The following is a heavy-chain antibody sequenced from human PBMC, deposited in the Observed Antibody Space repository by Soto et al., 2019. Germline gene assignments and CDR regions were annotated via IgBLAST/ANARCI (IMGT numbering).Heavy chain of an antibody. CDR3: GKVPNRLGGGGEYYFDY. CDR2: ISGSGGST. Sequence: EVQLLESGGGLVQPGGSLRLSCAASGFTFSSYAMSWVRQAPGKGLEWVSAISGSGGSTYYADSGKGRFTISRDNSKNTLYLQMTSLRAGDTAVYYCGKVPNRLGGGGEYYFDYWGQGTLVTVSS. J-gene: IGHJ4*02. CDR1: GFTFSSYA. V-gene: IGHV3-23*01. D-gene: IGHD3-16*01.